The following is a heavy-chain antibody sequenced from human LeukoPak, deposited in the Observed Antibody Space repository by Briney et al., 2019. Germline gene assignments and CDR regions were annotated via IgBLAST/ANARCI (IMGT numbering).Heavy chain of an antibody. V-gene: IGHV1-8*01. D-gene: IGHD3-9*01. J-gene: IGHJ3*02. CDR3: AREKILTGQGDSFDI. Sequence: ASVKVSCKASGYTFTSYDINWVRQATGQGLEWMGWMNPNSGNTGYAQKFQGRVTMTRDSSRSTAYMELSSLRSEDTAVYYCAREKILTGQGDSFDIWGQGTMVTVSS. CDR2: MNPNSGNT. CDR1: GYTFTSYD.